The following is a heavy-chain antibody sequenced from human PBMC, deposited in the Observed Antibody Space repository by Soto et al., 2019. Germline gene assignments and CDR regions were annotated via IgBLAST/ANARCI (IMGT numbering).Heavy chain of an antibody. J-gene: IGHJ4*02. CDR3: AKFGMATTKRSPPYYIDY. CDR2: ISGSGGGT. CDR1: GFTFSSYA. Sequence: GGSLRLSCAAAGFTFSSYAMSWVRQAPGKGLEWVSSISGSGGGTYYADSVKGRFTFSRDNSKNTLYLQMNSLRAEDTAVYYCAKFGMATTKRSPPYYIDYWGQGALVTVSS. D-gene: IGHD1-1*01. V-gene: IGHV3-23*01.